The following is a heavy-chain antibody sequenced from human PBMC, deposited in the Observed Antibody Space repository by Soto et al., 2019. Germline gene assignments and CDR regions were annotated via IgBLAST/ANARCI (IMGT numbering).Heavy chain of an antibody. CDR3: ARDAWDPPTLYYYYGMDV. Sequence: QVQLVESGGGVVQPGRTLRLSCAASGFTFSSYGMHWVRQAPGKGLEWVAVIWYDGSNKYYADSVKGRFTISRDNSKNTLYLQMNSLRAEDTAVYYCARDAWDPPTLYYYYGMDVWGQGTTVTVSS. CDR2: IWYDGSNK. V-gene: IGHV3-33*01. CDR1: GFTFSSYG. J-gene: IGHJ6*02. D-gene: IGHD1-26*01.